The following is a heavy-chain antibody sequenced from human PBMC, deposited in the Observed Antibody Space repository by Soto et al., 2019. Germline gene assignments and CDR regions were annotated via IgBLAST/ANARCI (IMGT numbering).Heavy chain of an antibody. CDR3: AKDGSHNFDN. CDR2: MSYDGSNE. Sequence: GGSLRLSCAASGFPFSHYAMHWVRQAPGKGLEWVALMSYDGSNEYYADSVKGRFTISRDNSKNTLYLQMNSLRAEDTAVYYCAKDGSHNFDNWGQGTLVTVSS. CDR1: GFPFSHYA. J-gene: IGHJ4*02. V-gene: IGHV3-30*18. D-gene: IGHD1-26*01.